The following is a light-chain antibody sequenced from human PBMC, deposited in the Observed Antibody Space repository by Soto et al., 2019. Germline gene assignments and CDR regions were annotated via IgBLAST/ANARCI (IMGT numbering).Light chain of an antibody. CDR3: QQYNKWRT. J-gene: IGKJ1*01. V-gene: IGKV3-20*01. CDR1: QSVSSSY. CDR2: GAS. Sequence: EIVLTQSPGTLSLSPWERATLCCRASQSVSSSYLTWYQQKPGQAPRLLIYGASSRATGTPDRFSGSGSGTEFTLTIDSLQSEDFAVYYCQQYNKWRTFGQGTKVDIK.